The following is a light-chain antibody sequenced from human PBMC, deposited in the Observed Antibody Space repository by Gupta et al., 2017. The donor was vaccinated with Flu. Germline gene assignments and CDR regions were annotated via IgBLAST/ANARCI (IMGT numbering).Light chain of an antibody. Sequence: EIVMTQSPATLSVSPGERVTLSCRASQNISSRLAWYQQRPGQAPRLLIYGAFIRAAGIPSRFSGTGSGTEFTLTIKSQQSEDFALYYCQQDYNWSTFGQGTRVEIK. CDR1: QNISSR. J-gene: IGKJ1*01. V-gene: IGKV3-15*01. CDR2: GAF. CDR3: QQDYNWST.